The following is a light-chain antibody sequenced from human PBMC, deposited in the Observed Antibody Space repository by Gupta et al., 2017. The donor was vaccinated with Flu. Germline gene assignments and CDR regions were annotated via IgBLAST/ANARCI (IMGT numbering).Light chain of an antibody. J-gene: IGKJ1*01. CDR3: LQYKTYPWT. Sequence: PSPLPAAFVASSTIPCRAKQSISRWLAWYQQKPGKAPLRLIYMAATLDCGVPSRFSGSGSGTDFTLKISSLEPDDVATYYCLQYKTYPWTFGQGTKVEIK. V-gene: IGKV1-5*03. CDR2: MAA. CDR1: QSISRW.